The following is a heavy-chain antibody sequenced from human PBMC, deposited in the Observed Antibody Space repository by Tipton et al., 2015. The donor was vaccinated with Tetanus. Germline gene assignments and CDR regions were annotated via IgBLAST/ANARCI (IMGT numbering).Heavy chain of an antibody. CDR3: ARHRGKFFFDY. V-gene: IGHV4-39*01. CDR2: IFYSGSP. CDR1: GGSISSSSYY. J-gene: IGHJ4*02. Sequence: TLSLTCTVSGGSISSSSYYWAWIRQPPSKGPEWIGSIFYSGSPYYNPSLRSRATLSVDTSKNQFSQNLRSLTAADTALYYCARHRGKFFFDYWGRGTLVTVSS.